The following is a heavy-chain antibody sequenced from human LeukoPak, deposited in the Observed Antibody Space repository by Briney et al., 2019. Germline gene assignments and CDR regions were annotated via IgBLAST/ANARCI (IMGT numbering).Heavy chain of an antibody. V-gene: IGHV1-18*01. CDR1: GYSFTNYG. J-gene: IGHJ4*02. D-gene: IGHD2-2*01. CDR2: ISGYNGDT. Sequence: APVKVSCKASGYSFTNYGISWVRQAPGQGLEWMGRISGYNGDTNYAQNLQGRVTMTTDTSTSTAYMELRSLRSDDTAVYYCARDSVYCSGTSCLYYFDYWGQGTLVTVSS. CDR3: ARDSVYCSGTSCLYYFDY.